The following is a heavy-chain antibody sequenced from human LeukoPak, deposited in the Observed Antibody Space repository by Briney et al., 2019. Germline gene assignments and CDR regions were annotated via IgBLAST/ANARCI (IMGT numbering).Heavy chain of an antibody. V-gene: IGHV3-30*19. D-gene: IGHD3-10*01. CDR2: ISYDGSNK. Sequence: PGGSLRLSCAASGFTFSSYGMHWVRQAPGKGLEWVAVISYDGSNKYYADSVKGRFTISRDNSKNTLYLQMNSLRAEDTAVYYCAREGHYYGSGSYYIYFDYWGQGTLVTVSS. CDR1: GFTFSSYG. CDR3: AREGHYYGSGSYYIYFDY. J-gene: IGHJ4*02.